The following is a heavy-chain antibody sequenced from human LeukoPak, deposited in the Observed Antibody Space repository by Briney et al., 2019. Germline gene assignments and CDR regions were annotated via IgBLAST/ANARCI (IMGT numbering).Heavy chain of an antibody. J-gene: IGHJ4*02. CDR1: AFIYEDYA. V-gene: IGHV3-9*01. D-gene: IGHD6-19*01. Sequence: GRSLRLSCAVSAFIYEDYALHWVRQAPGRGLEWVSGVSWNRDYIGYADSVKGRFTISKYDAKNSVYLQMSSLRLEDTAIYYCAATSGWHDSYFGYWGRGTLVTVSS. CDR2: VSWNRDYI. CDR3: AATSGWHDSYFGY.